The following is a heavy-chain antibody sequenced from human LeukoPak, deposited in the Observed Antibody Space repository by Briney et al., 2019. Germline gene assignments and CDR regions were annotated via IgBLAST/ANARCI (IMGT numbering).Heavy chain of an antibody. D-gene: IGHD2-2*03. V-gene: IGHV4-39*01. CDR1: GGSFSGYY. CDR2: IYYSGST. CDR3: ASQPLGYCSSTSCYLDAFDI. J-gene: IGHJ3*02. Sequence: SETLSLTCAVYGGSFSGYYWGWIRQPPGKGLEWIGSIYYSGSTYYNPSLKSRVTISVDTSKNQFSLKLSSVTAADTAVYYCASQPLGYCSSTSCYLDAFDIWGQGTMVTVSS.